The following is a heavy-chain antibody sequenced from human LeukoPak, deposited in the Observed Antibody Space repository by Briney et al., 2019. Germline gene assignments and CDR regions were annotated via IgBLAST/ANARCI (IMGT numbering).Heavy chain of an antibody. J-gene: IGHJ4*02. CDR2: ISGSGGST. CDR3: AKSYYDFWSGYSASDY. D-gene: IGHD3-3*01. V-gene: IGHV3-23*01. Sequence: PGGSLRLSCAASGFTFSSYAMSWVRQAPGKGLEWVSAISGSGGSTYYADSVKGRFTISRDNSKNTLYLQMNSLRAEDTAVYYCAKSYYDFWSGYSASDYWGQGTLVTVSS. CDR1: GFTFSSYA.